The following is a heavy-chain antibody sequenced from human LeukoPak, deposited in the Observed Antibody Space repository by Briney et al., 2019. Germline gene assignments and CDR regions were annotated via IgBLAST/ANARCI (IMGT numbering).Heavy chain of an antibody. CDR2: ITWDGGST. Sequence: GGSLRLSCAASGFTFDDYTMHWVRQAPGKGLEWVSLITWDGGSTYYADSVKGRFTISRDNSKNSLYLQMNSLRAEDTAVYYCARRTAAAGIGWGQGTLVTVSS. V-gene: IGHV3-43*01. J-gene: IGHJ4*02. CDR1: GFTFDDYT. D-gene: IGHD6-13*01. CDR3: ARRTAAAGIG.